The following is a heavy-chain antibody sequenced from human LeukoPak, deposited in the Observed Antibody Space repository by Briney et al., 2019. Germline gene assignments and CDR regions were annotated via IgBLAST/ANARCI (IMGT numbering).Heavy chain of an antibody. CDR2: ISSSSSYI. D-gene: IGHD1-26*01. Sequence: PGGSLRLSCAASGFTFSDYYLYWIRQAPGKGLEWVSSISSSSSYIYYADSVKGRFTISRDNAKNSLYLQMNSLRAEDTAVYYCASSDYSGSYWRFDYWGQGTLVTVSS. V-gene: IGHV3-11*06. CDR1: GFTFSDYY. J-gene: IGHJ4*02. CDR3: ASSDYSGSYWRFDY.